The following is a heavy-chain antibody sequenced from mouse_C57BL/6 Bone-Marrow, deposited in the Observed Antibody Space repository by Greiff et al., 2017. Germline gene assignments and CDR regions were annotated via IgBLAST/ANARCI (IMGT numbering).Heavy chain of an antibody. CDR1: GYTFTGYW. Sequence: QVQLQQSGAELMKPGASVKLSCKATGYTFTGYWIEWVKQRPGHGLEWIGEILPGNGSTNYNEKFKGKATFTADTSSNTAYMQLSSLTTEDSAIYYCARGDYGSIQFAYWGQGTLVTVSA. CDR3: ARGDYGSIQFAY. CDR2: ILPGNGST. V-gene: IGHV1-9*01. J-gene: IGHJ3*01. D-gene: IGHD1-1*01.